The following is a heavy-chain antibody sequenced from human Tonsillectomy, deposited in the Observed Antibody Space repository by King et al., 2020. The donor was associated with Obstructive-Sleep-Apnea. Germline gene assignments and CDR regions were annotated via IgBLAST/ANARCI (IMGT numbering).Heavy chain of an antibody. V-gene: IGHV4-59*08. CDR2: IYYSGST. J-gene: IGHJ4*02. CDR1: GCSISSYY. Sequence: QLQESGPGLVKPSETLSLSCTVSGCSISSYYWSWIRQPPGKGLEWIGYIYYSGSTNYNPSLTGRVTISVDTSKNQFSLKLSSVTAADTAVDYCARLGPIVGATAFVYWGQGTLVTVSS. D-gene: IGHD1-26*01. CDR3: ARLGPIVGATAFVY.